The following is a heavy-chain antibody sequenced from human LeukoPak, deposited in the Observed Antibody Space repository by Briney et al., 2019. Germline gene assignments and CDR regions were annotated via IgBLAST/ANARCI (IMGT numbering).Heavy chain of an antibody. CDR2: INPNSGGT. D-gene: IGHD3-10*01. CDR3: ARGATMVRALSGPDY. CDR1: GYTFTDYY. Sequence: GASVKVSCKASGYTFTDYYMHWVRQAPGQGLEWMGWINPNSGGTNYAQKFQGRVTMTRDTSISTAYMELSRLTSDDTAVYYCARGATMVRALSGPDYWGQGTLVTVSS. J-gene: IGHJ4*02. V-gene: IGHV1-2*02.